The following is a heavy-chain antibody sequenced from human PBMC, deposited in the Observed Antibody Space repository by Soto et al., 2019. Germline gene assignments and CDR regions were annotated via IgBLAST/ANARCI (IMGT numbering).Heavy chain of an antibody. J-gene: IGHJ6*02. V-gene: IGHV4-4*07. Sequence: PSETLSLTCTVSGGSISSYDWSWIRQPAGKGLEWIGRIYTSGSTNYNPSLKRRVTMSVDTSKNQFSLKLSSVTAADTAVYYCARDMGHYYSSGSYYLRSPYYYYCGMEVWGQGTTVPVSS. CDR2: IYTSGST. D-gene: IGHD3-10*01. CDR1: GGSISSYD. CDR3: ARDMGHYYSSGSYYLRSPYYYYCGMEV.